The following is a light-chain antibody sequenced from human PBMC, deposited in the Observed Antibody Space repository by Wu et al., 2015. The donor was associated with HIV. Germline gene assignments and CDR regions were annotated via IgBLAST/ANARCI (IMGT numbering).Light chain of an antibody. CDR1: QSASSTY. CDR2: GGS. J-gene: IGKJ3*01. V-gene: IGKV3-20*01. CDR3: HQYGRSPPFT. Sequence: EIVLTQSPGTLSLSPGERATLSCRASQSASSTYLAWYQQKPGQPPRLLIYGGSRRATGIPGRFSGSGSGTDFSLTISRLEPEDFAVYYCHQYGRSPPFTFGPGTKVDIE.